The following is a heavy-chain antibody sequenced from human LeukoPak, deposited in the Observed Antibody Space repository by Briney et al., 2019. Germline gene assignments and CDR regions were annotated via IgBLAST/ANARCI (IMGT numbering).Heavy chain of an antibody. CDR1: GFTFSSYA. CDR3: VKDSGSSWFGGDSM. V-gene: IGHV3-30-3*01. D-gene: IGHD6-13*01. Sequence: GGSLRLSCAASGFTFSSYAMHWVRQAPGKGLEWVAVISYDGSNKYYADSVKGRFTISRDNSKNTLYLQMNSLSAEDTAVYFCVKDSGSSWFGGDSMWGQGTLVTVSS. CDR2: ISYDGSNK. J-gene: IGHJ4*02.